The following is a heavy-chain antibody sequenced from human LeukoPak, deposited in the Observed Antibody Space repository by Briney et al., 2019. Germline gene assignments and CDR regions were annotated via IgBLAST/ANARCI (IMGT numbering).Heavy chain of an antibody. Sequence: PGGSLRLSCAASGFTFSSYSMNWVRQAPGKGLEWVAYISSSSSTIYYTGSVKGRFTISRDNAKNSLYLQMNSLRAEDTAVYYCARGYYGSVTYYNAEKHGMDVWGQGTTVTVSS. V-gene: IGHV3-48*04. D-gene: IGHD3-10*01. J-gene: IGHJ6*02. CDR2: ISSSSSTI. CDR3: ARGYYGSVTYYNAEKHGMDV. CDR1: GFTFSSYS.